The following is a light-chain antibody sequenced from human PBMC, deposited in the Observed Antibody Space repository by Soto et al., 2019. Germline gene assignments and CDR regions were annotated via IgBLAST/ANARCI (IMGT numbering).Light chain of an antibody. CDR3: QQSYSTPRK. CDR2: AAS. CDR1: QSISSY. V-gene: IGKV1-39*01. J-gene: IGKJ1*01. Sequence: DIQMTPSPSSLSASVGDRVTITCRASQSISSYLNWYQQKPGNAPKLLIYAASSLQSGVPSRFSGSGSGTDFTLTISSLQPEDFATYYCQQSYSTPRKFGQGTKVDIK.